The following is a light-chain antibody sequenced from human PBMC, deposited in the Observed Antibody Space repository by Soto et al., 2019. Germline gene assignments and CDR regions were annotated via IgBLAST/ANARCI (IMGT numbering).Light chain of an antibody. Sequence: EIVLTQSPGTLSLSPGERATLSCRASQSVSSSYLAWYQQKPGQAPRLLISGASIRATGIPARFSGSGSGTDFTLTISRLEPEDFAVYSCQQYGSSPYTFGQGTKLEIK. CDR2: GAS. V-gene: IGKV3-20*01. CDR1: QSVSSSY. CDR3: QQYGSSPYT. J-gene: IGKJ2*01.